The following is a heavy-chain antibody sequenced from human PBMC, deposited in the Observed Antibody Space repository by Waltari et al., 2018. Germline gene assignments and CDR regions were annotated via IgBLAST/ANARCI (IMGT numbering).Heavy chain of an antibody. V-gene: IGHV3-21*01. D-gene: IGHD6-19*01. J-gene: IGHJ4*02. CDR3: ARGIAVADLEYYFDY. CDR2: ISSSSSYI. Sequence: EVRLVESVGGLVKPGGSLRLSCAASGFAFSSYRMTWGRQATGKGLEWVSSISSSSSYIYYADSVMGRFTIYRDNAKNSLYLQMNSLRAEDTAVYYCARGIAVADLEYYFDYWGQGTLVTVSS. CDR1: GFAFSSYR.